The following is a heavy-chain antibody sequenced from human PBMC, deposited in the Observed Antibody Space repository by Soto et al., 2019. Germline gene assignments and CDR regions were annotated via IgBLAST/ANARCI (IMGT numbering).Heavy chain of an antibody. J-gene: IGHJ5*02. Sequence: LRLSCAASGFTFSSYAMSWVRQAPGKGLEWVSAISGSGGSTYYADSVKGRFTISRDNSKNTLYLQMNSLRAEDTAVYYCAKSSTSIIIGNWFDPWGQGTLVTVSS. D-gene: IGHD2-2*01. CDR1: GFTFSSYA. CDR3: AKSSTSIIIGNWFDP. V-gene: IGHV3-23*01. CDR2: ISGSGGST.